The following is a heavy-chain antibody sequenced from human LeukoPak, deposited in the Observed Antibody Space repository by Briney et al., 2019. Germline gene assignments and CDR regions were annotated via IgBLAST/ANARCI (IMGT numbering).Heavy chain of an antibody. Sequence: GASVKVSCKASGYTFTGHYMHWVRQAPGQGLEWMGWINPNSGGTKYAQKFQGRLTLTRDTSISTAYMELSRLRCDDTAVYYCARSYDFWSGPPFDPWGQGTLVTVSS. D-gene: IGHD3-3*01. J-gene: IGHJ5*02. CDR3: ARSYDFWSGPPFDP. CDR1: GYTFTGHY. V-gene: IGHV1-2*02. CDR2: INPNSGGT.